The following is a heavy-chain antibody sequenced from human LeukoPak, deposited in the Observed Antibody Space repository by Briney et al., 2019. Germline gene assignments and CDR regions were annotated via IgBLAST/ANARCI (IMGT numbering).Heavy chain of an antibody. CDR2: IYSSGST. V-gene: IGHV4-4*07. CDR1: DGSISSYY. J-gene: IGHJ5*02. CDR3: ARDRYDSVYNWFDP. Sequence: PSETLSLTCTVSDGSISSYYWSWIRQPAGKGLEWIGRIYSSGSTNYNPSLKSRVTMSVDTSKNQFSLKLSSVTAADTAVDYCARDRYDSVYNWFDPWGQGTLITVSS. D-gene: IGHD3-22*01.